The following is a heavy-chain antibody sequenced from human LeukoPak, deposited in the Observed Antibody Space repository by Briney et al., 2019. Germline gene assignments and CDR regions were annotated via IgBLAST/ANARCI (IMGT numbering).Heavy chain of an antibody. J-gene: IGHJ3*02. CDR3: ARVAGEYYDSSGYYYGGAFDI. CDR2: IYYSGST. Sequence: SETLSLTCAIYSESFSGYYWGWIRQPPGKGLEWIGSIYYSGSTYYNPSLKSRVTISVDTSKNQFSLKLSSVTAADTAVYYCARVAGEYYDSSGYYYGGAFDIWGQGTMVTVSS. V-gene: IGHV4-34*01. D-gene: IGHD3-22*01. CDR1: SESFSGYY.